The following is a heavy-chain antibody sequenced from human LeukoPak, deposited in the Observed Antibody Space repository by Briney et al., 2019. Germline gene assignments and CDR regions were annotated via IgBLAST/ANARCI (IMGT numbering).Heavy chain of an antibody. Sequence: GGSLRLSCAASGFTFSSYAMSWVRQAPGKGLECISGFSGSGGSTYYADSVKGRFTISRDNSKNTLYLQMNRLRAEDTAVYYCAKGQRFYGEYYFDQWGQGTLVTVSS. J-gene: IGHJ4*02. CDR1: GFTFSSYA. D-gene: IGHD4-17*01. CDR2: FSGSGGST. V-gene: IGHV3-23*01. CDR3: AKGQRFYGEYYFDQ.